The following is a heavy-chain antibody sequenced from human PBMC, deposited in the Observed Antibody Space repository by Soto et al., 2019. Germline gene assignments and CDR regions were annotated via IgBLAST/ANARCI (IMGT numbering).Heavy chain of an antibody. V-gene: IGHV4-30-4*01. Sequence: SQTLSLTFTVSRGSISSGDSYWSWIRQSPRKGLEWIGYIYHSGSRYYKPSLASRVTISVDTSKNQFSLKLNSVTAADTAVYYCAREGAASHSYYYGTDVWGQGTTVTVS. CDR3: AREGAASHSYYYGTDV. D-gene: IGHD3-16*01. CDR2: IYHSGSR. CDR1: RGSISSGDSY. J-gene: IGHJ6*01.